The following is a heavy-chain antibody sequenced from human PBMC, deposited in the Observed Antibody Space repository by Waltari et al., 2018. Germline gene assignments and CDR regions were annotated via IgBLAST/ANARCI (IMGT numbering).Heavy chain of an antibody. V-gene: IGHV4-34*01. J-gene: IGHJ6*02. CDR1: GGSFSGYY. D-gene: IGHD2-15*01. CDR2: INHSGST. Sequence: QVQLQQWGAGLLKPSETLSLTCAVYGGSFSGYYWSWIRQPPGKGLEWIGEINHSGSTNYNPSLKSRVTISVDTSKNQFSLKLSSVTAADTAVYYCGSGSCSDTDCHERSGVDVWGQGTTVTVSS. CDR3: GSGSCSDTDCHERSGVDV.